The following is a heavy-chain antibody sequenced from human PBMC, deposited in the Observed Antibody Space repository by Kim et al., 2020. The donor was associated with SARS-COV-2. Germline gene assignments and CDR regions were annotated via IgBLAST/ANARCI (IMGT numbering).Heavy chain of an antibody. CDR1: GFTFSSYA. V-gene: IGHV3-23*01. CDR3: ANGQIGAAGVSGFWEDYYYYGMDV. J-gene: IGHJ6*02. Sequence: GGSLRLSCAASGFTFSSYAMSWVRQAPGKGLEWVSAISGSGGSTYYADSVKGRFTISRDNSKNTLYLQMNSLRAEDTAVYYCANGQIGAAGVSGFWEDYYYYGMDVWGQGTTVTVSS. D-gene: IGHD6-13*01. CDR2: ISGSGGST.